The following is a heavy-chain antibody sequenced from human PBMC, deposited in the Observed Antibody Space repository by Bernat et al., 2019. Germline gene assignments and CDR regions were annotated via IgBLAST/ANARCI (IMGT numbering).Heavy chain of an antibody. CDR1: GFTFSSYG. CDR3: AVLWFGELTHKYYYYGMDV. J-gene: IGHJ6*02. Sequence: QVQLVESGGGVVQPGRSLRLSCAASGFTFSSYGMHWVRQAPGKGLEWVAVISYDGSNKYYADSVKGRFTISGDNSKNTLYLQMNSLRAEDTAVYYCAVLWFGELTHKYYYYGMDVWGQGTTVTVSS. D-gene: IGHD3-10*01. V-gene: IGHV3-30*03. CDR2: ISYDGSNK.